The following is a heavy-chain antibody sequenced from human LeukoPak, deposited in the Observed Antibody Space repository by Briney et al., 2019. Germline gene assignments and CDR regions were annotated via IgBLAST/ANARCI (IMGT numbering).Heavy chain of an antibody. J-gene: IGHJ4*02. CDR3: ARGLTTGTTSYDY. V-gene: IGHV1-18*01. CDR1: GYTFTSYG. D-gene: IGHD1-1*01. Sequence: ASVKVSCKASGYTFTSYGISWVRQAPGQGLEWMGWISAYNGNTNYAQKLQGQVTISADKSISTAYLQWSSLKASDTAMYYCARGLTTGTTSYDYWGQGTLVTVSS. CDR2: ISAYNGNT.